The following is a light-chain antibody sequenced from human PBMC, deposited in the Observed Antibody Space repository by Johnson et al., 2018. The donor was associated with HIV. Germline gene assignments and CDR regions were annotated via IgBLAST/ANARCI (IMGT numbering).Light chain of an antibody. CDR1: SSNIGNNY. Sequence: QSALTQPPSVSAAPGQKVTISCSGSSSNIGNNYVSWYQQLPGTATKLLIYENNKRPSGIPDRFSGSKSGTSATLGITGLQTGDEADYYCGTWDSSLSAAVFGTGTKVTVL. V-gene: IGLV1-51*02. J-gene: IGLJ1*01. CDR2: ENN. CDR3: GTWDSSLSAAV.